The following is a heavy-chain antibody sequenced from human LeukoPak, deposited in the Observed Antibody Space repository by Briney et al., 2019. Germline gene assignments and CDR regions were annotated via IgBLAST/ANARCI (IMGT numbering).Heavy chain of an antibody. D-gene: IGHD1-26*01. J-gene: IGHJ4*02. CDR1: GFTFSSYA. CDR3: AKIFSEWELLGYFDY. Sequence: GGSLRLSCAASGFTFSSYAMSWVRQAPGKGLEWVSAISGSGGSTYYADSVKGRFTISRDNSKNTLYLQMNSLRAEDTAVYYCAKIFSEWELLGYFDYWDQGTLVTVSS. V-gene: IGHV3-23*01. CDR2: ISGSGGST.